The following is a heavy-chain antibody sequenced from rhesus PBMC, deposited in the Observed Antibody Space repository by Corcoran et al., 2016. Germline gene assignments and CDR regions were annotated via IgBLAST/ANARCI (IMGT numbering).Heavy chain of an antibody. Sequence: QVQLQESGPGLVKPSETLSLTCAVSGVSITTNYWTWIRQSPGKGLEWIGYISGTSGSTSYKPSLKNRVTISKDTAEKQVSLRLNSATAADTAVYYCSRDAVSLDVWGRGLLVTVSS. CDR2: ISGTSGST. D-gene: IGHD5-24*01. V-gene: IGHV4-147*01. CDR3: SRDAVSLDV. CDR1: GVSITTNY. J-gene: IGHJ5-2*02.